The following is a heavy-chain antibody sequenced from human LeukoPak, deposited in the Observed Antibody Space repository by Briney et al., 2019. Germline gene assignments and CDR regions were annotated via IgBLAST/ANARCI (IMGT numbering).Heavy chain of an antibody. V-gene: IGHV4-39*01. J-gene: IGHJ4*02. Sequence: SETLSLTCTVSGGSISSSSYYWGWIRQPPGKGLEWIGRIYYSGSTYYNPSLKSRVTISVDTSKNQFSLKLSSVTAADTAVYYCARRRGYSSGWYSGYFDYWGQGTLVTVSS. D-gene: IGHD6-19*01. CDR1: GGSISSSSYY. CDR3: ARRRGYSSGWYSGYFDY. CDR2: IYYSGST.